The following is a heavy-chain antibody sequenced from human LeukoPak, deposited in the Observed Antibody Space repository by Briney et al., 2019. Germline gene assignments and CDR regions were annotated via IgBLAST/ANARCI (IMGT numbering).Heavy chain of an antibody. CDR2: ISTSSTYI. CDR3: ARATDYFDY. CDR1: GFTFSSYG. Sequence: PGGSLRLSCAASGFTFSSYGMHWVRQAPGKGLEWVSSISTSSTYIYYEDSVKGRFTISRDNAKTSLYLQMNSLRAEDTAVYYCARATDYFDYWGQGTLVTVSS. V-gene: IGHV3-21*01. J-gene: IGHJ4*02.